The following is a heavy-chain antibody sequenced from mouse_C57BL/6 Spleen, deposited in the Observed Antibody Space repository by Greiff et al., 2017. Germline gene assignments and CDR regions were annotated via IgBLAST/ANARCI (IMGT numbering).Heavy chain of an antibody. J-gene: IGHJ2*01. V-gene: IGHV1-59*01. CDR3: ARRGTTVDY. CDR1: GYTFTSYW. Sequence: QVQLQQPGAELVRPGTSVKLSCKASGYTFTSYWMHWVKQRPGQGLEWIGVIDPSDSYTNYNQKFKGKATLTVDTSSSPAYMQLSSLTSEDSAVYYGARRGTTVDYWGQGTTLTVSS. D-gene: IGHD1-1*01. CDR2: IDPSDSYT.